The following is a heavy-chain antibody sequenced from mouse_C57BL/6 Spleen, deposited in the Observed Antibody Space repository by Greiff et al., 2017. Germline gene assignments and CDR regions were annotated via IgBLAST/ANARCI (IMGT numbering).Heavy chain of an antibody. D-gene: IGHD4-1*01. CDR1: GFTFSSYT. V-gene: IGHV5-9*01. CDR2: ISGGGGNT. Sequence: EVKVIESGGGLVKPGGSLKLSCAASGFTFSSYTMSWVRQTPEKRLEWVATISGGGGNTYYPDSVKGRFTISRDNAKNTLYLQMSSLRSEDTALYYCARHFELGRDWYFDVWGTGTTVTVSS. J-gene: IGHJ1*03. CDR3: ARHFELGRDWYFDV.